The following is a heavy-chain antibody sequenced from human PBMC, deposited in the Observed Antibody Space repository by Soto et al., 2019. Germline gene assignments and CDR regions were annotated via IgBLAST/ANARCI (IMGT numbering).Heavy chain of an antibody. J-gene: IGHJ4*02. V-gene: IGHV4-34*01. CDR2: INHSGST. CDR1: GGSFSGYY. CDR3: ARGGGITIFGVVIGP. D-gene: IGHD3-3*01. Sequence: SETLSVTCAVYGGSFSGYYWSWIRQPPGKGLEWIGEINHSGSTNYNPSLKSRVTISVDTSKNQFSLKLSSVTAADTAVYYCARGGGITIFGVVIGPWGQGTLVTVSS.